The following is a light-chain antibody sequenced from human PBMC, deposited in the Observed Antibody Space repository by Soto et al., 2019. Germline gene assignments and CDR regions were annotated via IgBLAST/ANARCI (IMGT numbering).Light chain of an antibody. CDR1: SSDVGGYHY. J-gene: IGLJ2*01. CDR2: NVN. V-gene: IGLV2-11*01. CDR3: CSYAGIYTLV. Sequence: QSALTQPRSVSGSPGQSVTIACTGTSSDVGGYHYVSWYQHHPGKAPKLMIFNVNERPSGVPARFSGSKSGNTASLTISGLQAEDEADYYCCSYAGIYTLVFGGGTQLTVL.